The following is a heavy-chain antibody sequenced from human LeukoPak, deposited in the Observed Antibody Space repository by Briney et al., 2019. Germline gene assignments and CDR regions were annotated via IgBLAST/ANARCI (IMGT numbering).Heavy chain of an antibody. D-gene: IGHD3-22*01. CDR3: ATDFYDST. V-gene: IGHV3-15*07. CDR1: GFSFYNAW. J-gene: IGHJ5*02. CDR2: IRSNSDGGTI. Sequence: GGSLRLSCATSGFSFYNAWMNWVRQAPGKGLEWVGRIRSNSDGGTIDYAAPVKGRFTLSRDDSKDTLYLQMNSLQTEDTAVYYCATDFYDSTWGQGTLVTVSS.